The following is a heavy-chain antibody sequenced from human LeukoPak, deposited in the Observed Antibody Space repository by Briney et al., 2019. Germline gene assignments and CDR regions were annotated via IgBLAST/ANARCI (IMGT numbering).Heavy chain of an antibody. J-gene: IGHJ4*02. Sequence: PGGSLRLSCAASGFTFSSYEMNWVRQAPGKGLEWVSYISSSGSTIYYADSVKGRFTISRDNAKNSLYLQMNSLRAEDTAVYYCARCSGSYYHYFDYWGQGTLVTVSS. D-gene: IGHD1-26*01. CDR2: ISSSGSTI. CDR1: GFTFSSYE. V-gene: IGHV3-48*03. CDR3: ARCSGSYYHYFDY.